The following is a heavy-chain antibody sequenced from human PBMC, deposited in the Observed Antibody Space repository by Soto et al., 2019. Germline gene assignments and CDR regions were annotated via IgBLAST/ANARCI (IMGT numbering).Heavy chain of an antibody. Sequence: QMQLQESGPGLVKSSETLSLTCSVSGGSITNNYYTWIRQPPEKGLERIGYGFYSGDTNYTPSLQTRGPLSILTSEPQLSGKLSSVTAADPAVQYCARGSGWLDYWGQGALVTVSS. D-gene: IGHD6-19*01. CDR3: ARGSGWLDY. V-gene: IGHV4-59*08. J-gene: IGHJ4*02. CDR1: GGSITNNY. CDR2: GFYSGDT.